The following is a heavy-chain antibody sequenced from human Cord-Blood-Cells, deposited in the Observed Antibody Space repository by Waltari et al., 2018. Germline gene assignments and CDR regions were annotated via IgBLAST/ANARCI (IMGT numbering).Heavy chain of an antibody. CDR3: ARDHSAAAGIDAFDI. J-gene: IGHJ3*02. D-gene: IGHD6-13*01. CDR2: ISYDGSNK. V-gene: IGHV3-30-3*01. Sequence: QVQLVESGGGVVQPGRSLRLSCAASGFTFSSYAMHWVRQAPGKGLEWVAVISYDGSNKYYAESVKGRFTISRDNSKNTLYLQMNSLRAEDTAVYYCARDHSAAAGIDAFDIWGQGTMVTVSS. CDR1: GFTFSSYA.